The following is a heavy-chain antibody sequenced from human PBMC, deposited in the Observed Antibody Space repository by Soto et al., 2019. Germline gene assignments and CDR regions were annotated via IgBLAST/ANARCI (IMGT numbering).Heavy chain of an antibody. D-gene: IGHD3-10*01. CDR2: FDPEDGET. V-gene: IGHV1-24*01. Sequence: ASVKVSCKVSGYTLTELSMHWVRQAPGKGLEWMGGFDPEDGETIYAQKFQGRVTMTEDTSTDTAYMELSSLRSEDTAVYYCATAVLAVNYYGSGSYSGYWFDPWGQGTLVTVSS. J-gene: IGHJ5*02. CDR1: GYTLTELS. CDR3: ATAVLAVNYYGSGSYSGYWFDP.